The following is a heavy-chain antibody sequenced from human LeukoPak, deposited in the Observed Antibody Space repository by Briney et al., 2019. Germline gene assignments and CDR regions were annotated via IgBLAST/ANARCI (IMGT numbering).Heavy chain of an antibody. J-gene: IGHJ3*02. V-gene: IGHV3-21*01. CDR2: ISSSSNYI. D-gene: IGHD4-17*01. CDR1: GFTFSSYS. Sequence: GGSLRLSCAASGFTFSSYSMSWVRQAPGKGLEWVSSISSSSNYIYYADSVKGRFTISRDNAKNSLYLQMNSLRDEDTAVYYCARDTLLYADSPDAFDMWGQGTMVTVSS. CDR3: ARDTLLYADSPDAFDM.